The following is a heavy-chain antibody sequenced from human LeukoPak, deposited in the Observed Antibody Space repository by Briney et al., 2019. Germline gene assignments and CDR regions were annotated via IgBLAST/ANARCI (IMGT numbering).Heavy chain of an antibody. CDR1: GDSISSYY. CDR2: VYHSGIT. Sequence: SETPSLTCTVSGDSISSYYWNWIRQPPGKGLEWIGYVYHSGITNYNPSLKSRVTISVDTSKNQFSLRPTSLTAADTAVYYCARALRQQLVTGWFDPWGQGTLVTVSS. D-gene: IGHD6-13*01. CDR3: ARALRQQLVTGWFDP. V-gene: IGHV4-59*01. J-gene: IGHJ5*02.